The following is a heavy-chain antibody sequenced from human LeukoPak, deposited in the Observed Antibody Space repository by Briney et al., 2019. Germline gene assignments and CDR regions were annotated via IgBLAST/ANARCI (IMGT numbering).Heavy chain of an antibody. CDR1: GFTVSGNY. Sequence: GGSLRLSCAASGFTVSGNYMSWVRQAPGKGLEWVSVIYSGGSTYYADSVKGRFTISRDNSKNTLYLQMNSLRAEDTAVYYCARALPGRNYYFDYWGQGTLVTVSS. CDR3: ARALPGRNYYFDY. D-gene: IGHD2-2*01. J-gene: IGHJ4*02. V-gene: IGHV3-53*01. CDR2: IYSGGST.